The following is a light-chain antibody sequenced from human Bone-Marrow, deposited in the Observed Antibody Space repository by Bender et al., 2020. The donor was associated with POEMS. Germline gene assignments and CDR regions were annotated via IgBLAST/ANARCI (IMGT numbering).Light chain of an antibody. CDR3: SSSADIFNLI. Sequence: QSALTQPPSVSGSPGQSVTISCAGSSNDIGSYDYVSWYQQNPGTGPKLIIYEVNKPPSGVPDRFSGSKSGNTASLTVSDLQSEDEADYFCSSSADIFNLIFGGGTKLTVL. V-gene: IGLV2-8*01. J-gene: IGLJ2*01. CDR1: SNDIGSYDY. CDR2: EVN.